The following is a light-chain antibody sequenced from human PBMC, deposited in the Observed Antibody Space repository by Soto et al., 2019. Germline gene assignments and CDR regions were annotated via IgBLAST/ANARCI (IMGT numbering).Light chain of an antibody. J-gene: IGLJ1*01. CDR3: SSHTSGDPRV. CDR2: QVT. Sequence: QSALTQPTSVSGSPGQSIAISCTGTSSDVGGYDYVSWYQQHPDKAPKLIIYQVTKRPSGVSNRFSGSKSGNTASLTISGLQPDDEADYYCSSHTSGDPRVFGTWTKVTV. V-gene: IGLV2-14*01. CDR1: SSDVGGYDY.